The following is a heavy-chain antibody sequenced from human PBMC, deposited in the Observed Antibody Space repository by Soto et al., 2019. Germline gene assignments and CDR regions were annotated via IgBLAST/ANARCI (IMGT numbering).Heavy chain of an antibody. J-gene: IGHJ4*02. CDR3: ATHSGRYSYGPRRGRLDY. Sequence: ASVKVSCKASGYTFTGYYMHWVRQAPGQGLEWMGWINPNSGGTNYAQKFQGRVTMTRDKSISTAYMELSRLRSDDTAVYYCATHSGRYSYGPRRGRLDYWGQGTLVTVSS. CDR2: INPNSGGT. CDR1: GYTFTGYY. D-gene: IGHD5-18*01. V-gene: IGHV1-2*02.